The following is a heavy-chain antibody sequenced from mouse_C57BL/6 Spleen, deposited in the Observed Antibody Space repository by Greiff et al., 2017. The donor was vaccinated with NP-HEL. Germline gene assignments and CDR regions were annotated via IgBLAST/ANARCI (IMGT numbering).Heavy chain of an antibody. Sequence: VQLQQPGAELVRPGSSVKLSCKASGYTFTSYWMHWVKQRPIQGLEWIGNIDPSDSETHYNQKFKDKATLTVDKSSSTAYMQLSSLTSEDSAVYYCARRVSTVVAPHWYFDVWGTGTTVTVSS. J-gene: IGHJ1*03. CDR2: IDPSDSET. D-gene: IGHD1-1*01. CDR1: GYTFTSYW. V-gene: IGHV1-52*01. CDR3: ARRVSTVVAPHWYFDV.